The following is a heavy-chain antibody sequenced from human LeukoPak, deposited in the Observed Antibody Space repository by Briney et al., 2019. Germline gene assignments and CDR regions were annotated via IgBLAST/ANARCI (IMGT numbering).Heavy chain of an antibody. CDR1: GGSISSYY. CDR3: ARATSSRGSSSFPFDY. D-gene: IGHD6-6*01. Sequence: TSETLSLTCTVSGGSISSYYWSWIRQPPGKGLEWIGEIYYSGSTNYNPSLKSRVTISADTSTNQFSLKLSSATAADTAVSYCARATSSRGSSSFPFDYWGQGTLVTVSS. CDR2: IYYSGST. V-gene: IGHV4-59*01. J-gene: IGHJ4*02.